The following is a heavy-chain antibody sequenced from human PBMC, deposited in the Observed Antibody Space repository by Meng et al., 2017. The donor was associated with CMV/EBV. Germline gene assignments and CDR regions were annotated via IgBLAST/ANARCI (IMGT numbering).Heavy chain of an antibody. CDR2: IYYSGST. D-gene: IGHD6-13*01. CDR1: GGSFSGYY. J-gene: IGHJ4*02. Sequence: SETLSLTCAVYGGSFSGYYWSWIRQPPGKGLEWIGYIYYSGSTNYNPSLKSRVTISVDTSKNQFSLKLSSVTAADTAVYYCARGTEQLDIDYWGQGTLVTVSS. V-gene: IGHV4-59*12. CDR3: ARGTEQLDIDY.